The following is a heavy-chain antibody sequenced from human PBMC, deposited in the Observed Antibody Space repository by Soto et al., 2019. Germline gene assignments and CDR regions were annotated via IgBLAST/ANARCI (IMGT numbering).Heavy chain of an antibody. Sequence: LRLSCAGSGFAFSTFDIHWVRQAPGKGLEWVSGIGTLSDTFYAASVQGRFTISRQNAKNSVYLQMNSLRAGDTAFYYCARGRSFSYDSTPPPMFDPWGQGTLVTVSS. CDR3: ARGRSFSYDSTPPPMFDP. CDR1: GFAFSTFD. CDR2: IGTLSDT. J-gene: IGHJ5*02. V-gene: IGHV3-13*01. D-gene: IGHD3-10*01.